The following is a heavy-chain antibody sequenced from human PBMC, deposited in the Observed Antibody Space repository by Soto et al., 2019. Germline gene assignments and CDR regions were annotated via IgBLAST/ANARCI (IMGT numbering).Heavy chain of an antibody. D-gene: IGHD4-17*01. Sequence: PGGSLRLSCETSGFSFSSYWMSWVRQAPGKGLEWLGNVKQDGSKTYYVDSVKGRFVISRDNTKNSVFLQMNSLTVDDTAVYFCASQRNYGENDYWGRGTLVTVSS. CDR3: ASQRNYGENDY. V-gene: IGHV3-7*01. CDR1: GFSFSSYW. J-gene: IGHJ4*02. CDR2: VKQDGSKT.